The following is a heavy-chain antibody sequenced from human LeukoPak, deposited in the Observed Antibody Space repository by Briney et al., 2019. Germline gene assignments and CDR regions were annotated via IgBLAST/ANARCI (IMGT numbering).Heavy chain of an antibody. J-gene: IGHJ6*03. V-gene: IGHV3-13*04. CDR3: ARVRYYYYMDV. CDR1: GFTFSSYD. CDR2: IGTAGDT. Sequence: GGSLRLSCAASGFTFSSYDMHWVRQAQGKGLEWVSAIGTAGDTYYPGSVKGRFTISRENAKNSLYLQMNSLRAEDTAVYYCARVRYYYYMDVWGKGTTVTVSS.